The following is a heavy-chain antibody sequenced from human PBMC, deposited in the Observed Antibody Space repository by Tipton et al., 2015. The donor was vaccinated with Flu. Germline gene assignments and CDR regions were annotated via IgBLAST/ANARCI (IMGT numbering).Heavy chain of an antibody. CDR1: GGSLSSFY. V-gene: IGHV4-4*07. CDR2: IYSSGIT. CDR3: ARGSGSGTFVIFYY. Sequence: TLSLTCTVSGGSLSSFYWTWIRQPAGKGLEWIGRIYSSGITKYNPSLKSRVTMSVDTSKNQFSLSLSSVTAADTAVYYCARGSGSGTFVIFYYWGPGTLFAVSS. J-gene: IGHJ4*02. D-gene: IGHD3-10*01.